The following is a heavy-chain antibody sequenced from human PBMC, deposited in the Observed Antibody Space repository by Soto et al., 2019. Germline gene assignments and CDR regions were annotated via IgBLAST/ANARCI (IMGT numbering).Heavy chain of an antibody. CDR1: GGSISSYY. V-gene: IGHV4-59*01. D-gene: IGHD5-18*01. CDR3: AGAVDTAKDGFDY. CDR2: IYYSGST. J-gene: IGHJ4*02. Sequence: QVQLQESGPGLVKPSETLSLTCTVSGGSISSYYWSWIRQPPGKGLEWIGYIYYSGSTNYNPSLKSRVTISVDTSKNQFSLKLSSVTAADTAVYYCAGAVDTAKDGFDYWGQGTLVTVSS.